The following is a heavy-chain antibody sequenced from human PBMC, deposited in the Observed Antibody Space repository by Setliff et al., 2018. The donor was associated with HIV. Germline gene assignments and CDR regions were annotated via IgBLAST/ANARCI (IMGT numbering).Heavy chain of an antibody. CDR3: AMGSSGYPFDY. CDR2: MSHSGST. V-gene: IGHV4-38-2*01. Sequence: SETLSLTCAVSGYSVSRVYYWGWIRQPPGKGLEWIGSMSHSGSTYYNPSLKSRVTISVDTSKNQFSLKLTSVTAADAAVYFCAMGSSGYPFDYWGQGSLVTVSS. CDR1: GYSVSRVYY. D-gene: IGHD3-22*01. J-gene: IGHJ4*02.